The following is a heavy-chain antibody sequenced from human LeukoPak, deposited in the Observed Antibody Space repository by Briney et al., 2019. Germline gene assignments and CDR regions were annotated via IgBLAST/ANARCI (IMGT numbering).Heavy chain of an antibody. J-gene: IGHJ6*04. CDR1: GCTFTGYY. CDR3: ARDFCGGDCYSRSTYMDV. V-gene: IGHV1-2*06. D-gene: IGHD2-21*02. CDR2: INPNSGGA. Sequence: ASVKVSCKASGCTFTGYYMHWVRQAPGQGLEWMGRINPNSGGANYAQKFQGRVTMTRATSISTAYMELSRLRSDDTAVYYCARDFCGGDCYSRSTYMDVWGKGTTVTVSS.